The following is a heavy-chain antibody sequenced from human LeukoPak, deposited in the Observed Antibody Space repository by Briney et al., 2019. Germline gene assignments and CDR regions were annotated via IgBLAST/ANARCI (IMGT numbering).Heavy chain of an antibody. Sequence: PSETLSLTCTVSGDSISDYYWSWIRQPPGKGLEWVGYIYYGGSTNYNPSLKSRVTISSVFSKNQFSLKLTSVTAADTAVYYCARTSTTVDYYFDLWGQGTLVTVSS. CDR1: GDSISDYY. V-gene: IGHV4-59*01. J-gene: IGHJ4*02. CDR3: ARTSTTVDYYFDL. CDR2: IYYGGST. D-gene: IGHD4-23*01.